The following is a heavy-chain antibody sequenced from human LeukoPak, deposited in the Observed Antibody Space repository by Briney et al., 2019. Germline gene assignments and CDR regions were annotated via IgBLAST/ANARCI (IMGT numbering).Heavy chain of an antibody. CDR3: ARNDFWSGYYEMDV. Sequence: GGSLRLSCAASGFTFSSYWMSWVRQAPGKGLEWVANIKQDGSEKYYVDSVKGRVTISRDNAKNSLYLQMNSLRAEDTAVYYCARNDFWSGYYEMDVWGKGTTVTVSS. CDR2: IKQDGSEK. V-gene: IGHV3-7*01. J-gene: IGHJ6*04. CDR1: GFTFSSYW. D-gene: IGHD3-3*01.